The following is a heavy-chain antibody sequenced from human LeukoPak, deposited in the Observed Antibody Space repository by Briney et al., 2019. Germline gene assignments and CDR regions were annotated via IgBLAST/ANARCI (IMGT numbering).Heavy chain of an antibody. Sequence: GGSLRLSCAASGFTFSSYAMSWVRQAPGKGLEWVSAISGSGGSTYYADSVKGRFTISRDNSKNTLYLQMNSLRAEDTAVYYCAKDITAILTGYYNADWFDPWGQGTLVTVSS. V-gene: IGHV3-23*01. CDR1: GFTFSSYA. CDR2: ISGSGGST. J-gene: IGHJ5*02. CDR3: AKDITAILTGYYNADWFDP. D-gene: IGHD3-9*01.